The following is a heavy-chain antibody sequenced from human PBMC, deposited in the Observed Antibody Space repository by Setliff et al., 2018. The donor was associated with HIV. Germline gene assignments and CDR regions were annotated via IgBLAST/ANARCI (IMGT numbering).Heavy chain of an antibody. J-gene: IGHJ4*02. CDR1: GGSISSSGYY. D-gene: IGHD3-22*01. Sequence: SETLSLTCTVSGGSISSSGYYWGWIRQPPGKGLGWIGSIFYSGSTYYNPSLKSRVTISVDTSKSLFSLKLGSVTAADTAVYYCARHAGSRGYYPRPFDYWGQGTLVTVSS. V-gene: IGHV4-39*01. CDR2: IFYSGST. CDR3: ARHAGSRGYYPRPFDY.